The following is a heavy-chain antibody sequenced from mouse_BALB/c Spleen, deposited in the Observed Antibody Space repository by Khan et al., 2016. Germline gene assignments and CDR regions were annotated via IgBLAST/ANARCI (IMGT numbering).Heavy chain of an antibody. J-gene: IGHJ1*01. V-gene: IGHV9-1*02. CDR1: GYTFTNSG. D-gene: IGHD2-2*01. Sequence: QIQLVQSGPELKKPGETVKISCKASGYTFTNSGMNWVKQAPGKGLKWVGWINTYTGEPTYADDFKGRFALSLETSASTAYLQINNLKNEDMTTYFYARGAMVTTGRYVDVWGAGTTVTVSS. CDR2: INTYTGEP. CDR3: ARGAMVTTGRYVDV.